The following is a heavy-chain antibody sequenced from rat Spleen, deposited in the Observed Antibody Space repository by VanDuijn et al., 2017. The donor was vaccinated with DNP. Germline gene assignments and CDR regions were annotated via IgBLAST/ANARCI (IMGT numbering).Heavy chain of an antibody. Sequence: EVQLVEAGGDLVQPGRSLKLSCAASGFTFSDYAMAWVRQAPKKGLEWVATISYDGTRTYYRDSVRGRFTMSRDNAKSNLYLQMNSLRSEDMATYYCIRWNSGHFDYWGQGVMVTVSS. CDR3: IRWNSGHFDY. D-gene: IGHD4-3*01. CDR2: ISYDGTRT. CDR1: GFTFSDYA. J-gene: IGHJ2*01. V-gene: IGHV5-17*01.